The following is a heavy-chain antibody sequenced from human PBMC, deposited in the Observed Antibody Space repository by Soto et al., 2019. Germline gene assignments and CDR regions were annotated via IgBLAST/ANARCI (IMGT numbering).Heavy chain of an antibody. D-gene: IGHD3-16*01. Sequence: EVQLLESGGGLIQPGGSLRLSCAASGFTFRRNAMNWVRQAPGKGLEWVSSISGSGNRTFYADSVKGRFTISRDNSNNTLYLQMTILRVEDTAVYYCAKEGPFMGANDYWGQGTLVTVSS. CDR1: GFTFRRNA. CDR3: AKEGPFMGANDY. J-gene: IGHJ4*02. V-gene: IGHV3-23*01. CDR2: ISGSGNRT.